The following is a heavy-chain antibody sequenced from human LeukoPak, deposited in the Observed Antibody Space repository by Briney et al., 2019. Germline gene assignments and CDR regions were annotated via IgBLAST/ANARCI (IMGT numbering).Heavy chain of an antibody. V-gene: IGHV4-59*01. J-gene: IGHJ4*02. CDR3: ARVVPEGYSDY. Sequence: SETLSLTCTVSGGSISSYYWSWIRQPPGKGLEWIGYIYYSGSTNYNPSLKSRVTISVDTSKNQFSLKLSSVTAADTAVYYCARVVPEGYSDYWGQGTLVTVS. D-gene: IGHD2-2*02. CDR1: GGSISSYY. CDR2: IYYSGST.